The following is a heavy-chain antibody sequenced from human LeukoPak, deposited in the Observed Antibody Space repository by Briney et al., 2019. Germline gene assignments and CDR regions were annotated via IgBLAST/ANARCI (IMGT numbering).Heavy chain of an antibody. V-gene: IGHV4-30-4*01. CDR1: GGSISSGDYY. J-gene: IGHJ6*02. D-gene: IGHD3-10*01. CDR2: IYYSGST. Sequence: SETLSLTCTVSGGSISSGDYYWSWVRQPPGKGLEWIGYIYYSGSTYYNPSLKSRVTISVDTSKNQFSLKPSSVTAADTAMYYCASNVLHLGLMGYYYYGMDVWGQGTTVTVSS. CDR3: ASNVLHLGLMGYYYYGMDV.